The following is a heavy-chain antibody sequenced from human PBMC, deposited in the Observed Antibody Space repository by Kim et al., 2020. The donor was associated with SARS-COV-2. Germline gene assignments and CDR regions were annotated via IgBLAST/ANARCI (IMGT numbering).Heavy chain of an antibody. Sequence: GGSLRLSCAASGFTFSSYGMHWVRQAPGKGLEWVAVISYDGSNKYYADSVKGRFTISRDNSKNTLYLQMNSLRAEDTAVYYCAKDLQPLMITELYYYYGMDVWGQGTTVTVSS. D-gene: IGHD3-16*01. CDR2: ISYDGSNK. V-gene: IGHV3-30*18. CDR3: AKDLQPLMITELYYYYGMDV. CDR1: GFTFSSYG. J-gene: IGHJ6*02.